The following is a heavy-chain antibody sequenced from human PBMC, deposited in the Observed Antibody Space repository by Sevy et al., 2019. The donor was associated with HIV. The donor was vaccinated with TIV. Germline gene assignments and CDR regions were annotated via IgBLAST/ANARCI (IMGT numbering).Heavy chain of an antibody. D-gene: IGHD1-1*01. CDR3: TRWKGLQSIFDY. J-gene: IGHJ4*02. Sequence: GGSLRLSCTTSGFTFGDYAMNWVRQAPGKGLEWVAFLKSKADGGTVDHAASVKGRVTISRDDSKSIAYLQMNDLTTEDTGVYYCTRWKGLQSIFDYWGQGALVTVSS. CDR1: GFTFGDYA. CDR2: LKSKADGGTV. V-gene: IGHV3-49*04.